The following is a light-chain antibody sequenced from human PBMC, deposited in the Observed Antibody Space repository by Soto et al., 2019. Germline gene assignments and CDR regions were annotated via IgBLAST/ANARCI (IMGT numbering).Light chain of an antibody. CDR2: GAS. J-gene: IGKJ4*01. CDR3: QQYKDWPPLT. V-gene: IGKV3-15*01. Sequence: ETVMTQFPATLSVSPGERATLSCRASQPVSDNLAWYQQKPGQGPRLLISGASTRAAGIPARFSGSGSGTEVTLTISSLQSEDFAVYYGQQYKDWPPLTFGGGTKVEI. CDR1: QPVSDN.